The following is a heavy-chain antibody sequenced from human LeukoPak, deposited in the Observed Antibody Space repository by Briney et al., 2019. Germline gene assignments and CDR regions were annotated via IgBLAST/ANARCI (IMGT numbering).Heavy chain of an antibody. Sequence: SWVRQAPGKGLEWVGYIYYSGSTYYNSSLKSRVIISVDTSKNQFSLKLSSVTAADTAVYYCARARAVENWFDPWGQGTLVTVSS. CDR3: ARARAVENWFDP. CDR2: IYYSGST. D-gene: IGHD5-24*01. V-gene: IGHV4-31*02. J-gene: IGHJ5*02.